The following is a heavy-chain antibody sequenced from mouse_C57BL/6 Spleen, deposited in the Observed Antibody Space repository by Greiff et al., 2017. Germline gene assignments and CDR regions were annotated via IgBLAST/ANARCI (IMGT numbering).Heavy chain of an antibody. D-gene: IGHD2-1*01. CDR3: ARPDGNYLFDY. V-gene: IGHV1-81*01. J-gene: IGHJ2*01. CDR1: GYTFTSYG. Sequence: VQRVESGAELARPGASVKLSCKASGYTFTSYGISWVKQRTGQGLEWIGEIYPRSGNTYYNDKFKGKATLTADKSSSTSYMELRSLTSEDSAVYFCARPDGNYLFDYWGQGTTLTVSS. CDR2: IYPRSGNT.